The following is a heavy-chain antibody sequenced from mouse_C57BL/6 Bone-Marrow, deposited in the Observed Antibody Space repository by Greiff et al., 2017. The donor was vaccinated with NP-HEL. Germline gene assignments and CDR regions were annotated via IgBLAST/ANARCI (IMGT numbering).Heavy chain of an antibody. V-gene: IGHV3-5*01. J-gene: IGHJ4*01. D-gene: IGHD2-5*01. CDR2: IYYSGTI. Sequence: EVQLQESGPGLVKPSQTVFLTCTVTGISINTGNYRWSWIRQFPGNKLEWIGYIYYSGTITYNPSLTSRTTITRDTPKNQFFLEMNSLTAEDTATYYCARDTYYSNGDYAMDYWGQGTSVTVSS. CDR1: GISINTGNYR. CDR3: ARDTYYSNGDYAMDY.